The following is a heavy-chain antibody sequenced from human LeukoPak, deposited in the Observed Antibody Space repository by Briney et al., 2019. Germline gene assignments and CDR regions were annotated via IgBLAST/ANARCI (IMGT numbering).Heavy chain of an antibody. Sequence: ASVKVSCKASGGTFSSYAISWVRQAPGQGLEWMGWISADNGNTNHAQKFQGRVTMTEDTSTDTAYMELSSLRSEDTAVYYCATGPSTYYYGSGSYLLYWGQGTLVTVSS. CDR2: ISADNGNT. CDR1: GGTFSSYA. CDR3: ATGPSTYYYGSGSYLLY. D-gene: IGHD3-10*01. V-gene: IGHV1-18*01. J-gene: IGHJ4*02.